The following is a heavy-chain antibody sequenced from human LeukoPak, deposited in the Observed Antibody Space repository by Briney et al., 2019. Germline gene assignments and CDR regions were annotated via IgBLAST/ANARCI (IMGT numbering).Heavy chain of an antibody. CDR1: GGSISSSSYY. Sequence: SETLSLTCTVSGGSISSSSYYWGWIRQPPGKGLEWIGSIYYSGSTYYNPSLKSRVTISVDTSKNQFSLKLSSVTAADTAVYYCARGRLAAAGRGYRFDPWGQGTLVTVSS. CDR3: ARGRLAAAGRGYRFDP. CDR2: IYYSGST. J-gene: IGHJ5*02. D-gene: IGHD6-13*01. V-gene: IGHV4-39*01.